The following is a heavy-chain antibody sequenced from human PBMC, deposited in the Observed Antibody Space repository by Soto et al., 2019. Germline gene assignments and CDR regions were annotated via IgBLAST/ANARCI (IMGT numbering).Heavy chain of an antibody. CDR2: IIPIFATA. J-gene: IGHJ4*02. CDR1: GGTFSTYA. D-gene: IGHD3-22*01. Sequence: SVKVSCKASGGTFSTYAISWVRQAPGQGLEWMGEIIPIFATANYAQKFQGRVTITADESTSTAYMELSSLRSGDTAVYYCARQFDSDTSGYYYAYWGQGTLVTVSP. CDR3: ARQFDSDTSGYYYAY. V-gene: IGHV1-69*13.